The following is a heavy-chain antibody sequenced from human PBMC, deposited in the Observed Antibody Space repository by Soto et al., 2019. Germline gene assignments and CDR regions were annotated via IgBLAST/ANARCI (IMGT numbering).Heavy chain of an antibody. CDR1: GFTFSRYA. J-gene: IGHJ4*02. Sequence: QVQVVESGGGVVQPGRSLRLSCAASGFTFSRYAIHWVRQAPGKGLEWGAVISRDGTNKYYVDSVKGRFTISRDNSRNTLYLQMNSLRHEDAAVYYCARSRSGAVADSFDFWGQGTLVTVSS. CDR3: ARSRSGAVADSFDF. CDR2: ISRDGTNK. D-gene: IGHD3-10*01. V-gene: IGHV3-30*04.